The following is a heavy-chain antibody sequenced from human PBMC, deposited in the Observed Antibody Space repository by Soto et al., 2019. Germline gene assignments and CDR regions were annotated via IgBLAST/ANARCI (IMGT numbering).Heavy chain of an antibody. CDR3: ARDAYDSSGYSRNFDY. J-gene: IGHJ4*02. CDR1: GFTFSSYS. Sequence: EVQLVESGGGLVQPGGSLRLSCAASGFTFSSYSMNWVRQAPGKGLEWVSYISSSSSTIYYADSVKGRFTISRDNAKNSLYLQMNSLRAEDTAVYYCARDAYDSSGYSRNFDYWGQGTLVTVSS. CDR2: ISSSSSTI. V-gene: IGHV3-48*01. D-gene: IGHD3-22*01.